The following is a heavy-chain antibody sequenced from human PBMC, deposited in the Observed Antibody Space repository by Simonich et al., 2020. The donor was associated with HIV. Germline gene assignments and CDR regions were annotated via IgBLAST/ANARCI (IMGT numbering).Heavy chain of an antibody. D-gene: IGHD3-10*01. J-gene: IGHJ3*02. CDR2: ITYSGRT. CDR3: AREVGYYPPQLEENNAFDI. V-gene: IGHV4-34*01. CDR1: VGSFSGYY. Sequence: QVQLQQWGAGLLKPSETLSLTCAVYVGSFSGYYWSWIRQPPGKGLEWIGEITYSGRTNYNSSLKSRVTISINTSKKQFSLRLNSVTAADTAVYYCAREVGYYPPQLEENNAFDIWGQGTMVTVSS.